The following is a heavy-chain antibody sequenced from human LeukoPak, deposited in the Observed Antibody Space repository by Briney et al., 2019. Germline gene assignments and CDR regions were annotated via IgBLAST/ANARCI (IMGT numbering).Heavy chain of an antibody. CDR3: ARDGYSGYEFDY. CDR2: IYTSGST. V-gene: IGHV4-61*02. Sequence: SETLSLTCTVPGGSISSGSYYWSWIRQPAGKGLEWIGRIYTSGSTNYNPSLKSRVTISVDTSKNQFSLKLSSVTAADTAVYYCARDGYSGYEFDYWGQGTLVTVSS. D-gene: IGHD5-12*01. CDR1: GGSISSGSYY. J-gene: IGHJ4*02.